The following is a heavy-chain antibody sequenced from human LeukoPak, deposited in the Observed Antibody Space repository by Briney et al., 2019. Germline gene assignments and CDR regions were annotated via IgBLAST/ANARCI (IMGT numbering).Heavy chain of an antibody. D-gene: IGHD3-3*01. J-gene: IGHJ4*02. CDR3: TSSNTYYDFWSGYYQSYAFDY. Sequence: GGSLRLSCAASGFTFSSYAMHWVRQAPGKGLEWVGFIRSKAYGGTTEYAASVKGRFTISRDDSKSIAYLQMNSLKTEDTAVYYCTSSNTYYDFWSGYYQSYAFDYWGQGTLVTVSS. CDR2: IRSKAYGGTT. V-gene: IGHV3-49*04. CDR1: GFTFSSYA.